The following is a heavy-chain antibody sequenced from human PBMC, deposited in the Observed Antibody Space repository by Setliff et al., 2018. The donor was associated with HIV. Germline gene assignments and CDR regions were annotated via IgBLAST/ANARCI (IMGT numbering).Heavy chain of an antibody. J-gene: IGHJ4*02. Sequence: ASVKVSCKTSGYTFTVNHLHWVRQAPGQGVEWVGKISPDSGDTFYAQKFQGRVTLTGDTSITTAYMELSTLRDDDTAVYYCARDAGAPGRGNPLDYWGQGTLVTVSS. D-gene: IGHD3-10*01. CDR2: ISPDSGDT. V-gene: IGHV1-2*02. CDR3: ARDAGAPGRGNPLDY. CDR1: GYTFTVNH.